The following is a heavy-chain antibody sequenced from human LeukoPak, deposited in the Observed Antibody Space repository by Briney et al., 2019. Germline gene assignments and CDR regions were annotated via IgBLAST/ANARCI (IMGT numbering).Heavy chain of an antibody. CDR1: GGSISSYY. CDR3: AREGVATGTIDY. Sequence: PTETLSLTCTVSGGSISSYYWSWIRQPPGKGLEWIGYIYYSGSTNYNPSLKSRVTISVDTSKNQFSLKLSSVTAADTAVYYCAREGVATGTIDYWGQGTLVTVSS. CDR2: IYYSGST. J-gene: IGHJ4*02. V-gene: IGHV4-59*12. D-gene: IGHD5-12*01.